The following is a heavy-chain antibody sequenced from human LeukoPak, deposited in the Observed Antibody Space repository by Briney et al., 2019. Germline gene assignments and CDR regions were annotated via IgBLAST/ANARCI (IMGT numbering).Heavy chain of an antibody. CDR3: AKSPRPFGVVIG. D-gene: IGHD3-3*01. CDR2: ISGSGGST. CDR1: GFTFSSYA. Sequence: TGGSLRLSCAASGFTFSSYAMSWVRQAPGKGLEWVSAISGSGGSTYYADSVKGRFTISRDNSKNTLYLQMNSLRAEDTAVYYCAKSPRPFGVVIGWGQGTLVTVSS. V-gene: IGHV3-23*01. J-gene: IGHJ4*02.